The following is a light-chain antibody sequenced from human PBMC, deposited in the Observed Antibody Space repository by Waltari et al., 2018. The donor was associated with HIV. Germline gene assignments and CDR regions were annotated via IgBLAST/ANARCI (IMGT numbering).Light chain of an antibody. V-gene: IGKV1-39*01. CDR2: AAS. CDR1: QCISNY. J-gene: IGKJ2*01. CDR3: QQSYSTPLAT. Sequence: DIQMTQSPSSLSASVGDRVTITCRASQCISNYLNWYQQKPGKAPKLLIYAASSLQSEVPSRFSGNGSGTDFTLTISSLQPEDFATYYCQQSYSTPLATFGQGTKLEIK.